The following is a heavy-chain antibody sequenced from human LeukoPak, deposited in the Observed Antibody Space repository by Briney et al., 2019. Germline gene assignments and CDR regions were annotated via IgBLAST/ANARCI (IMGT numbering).Heavy chain of an antibody. CDR2: IYYSGST. V-gene: IGHV4-59*06. D-gene: IGHD3-10*01. Sequence: SETLSLTYTVSGASISSYYWSWIRQPPGKGPEWNGYIYYSGSTYYNPSLKSRVTISVDTSKTQCSLKLSSVTAADTAVYYCASVGSGSYYYYFDYWGQGTLVTVSS. CDR1: GASISSYY. CDR3: ASVGSGSYYYYFDY. J-gene: IGHJ4*02.